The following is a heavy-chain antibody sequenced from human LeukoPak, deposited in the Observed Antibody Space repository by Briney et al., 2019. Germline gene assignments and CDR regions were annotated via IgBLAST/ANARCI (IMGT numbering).Heavy chain of an antibody. J-gene: IGHJ3*02. CDR3: AAYYYGSGSFGAFDI. Sequence: ASVKVSCKASGGTFSSYAISWVRQAPGQGLEWMGGIIPIFGTANYAQKFQGRVTITRDTSASTAYMELSSLRSEDTAVYYCAAYYYGSGSFGAFDIWGQGTMVTVSS. D-gene: IGHD3-10*01. V-gene: IGHV1-69*05. CDR1: GGTFSSYA. CDR2: IIPIFGTA.